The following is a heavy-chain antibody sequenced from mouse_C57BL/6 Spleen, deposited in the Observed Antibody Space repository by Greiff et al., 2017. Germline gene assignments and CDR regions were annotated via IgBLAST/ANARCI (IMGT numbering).Heavy chain of an antibody. J-gene: IGHJ2*01. CDR2: ISSGSSTI. V-gene: IGHV5-17*01. CDR1: GFTFSDYG. D-gene: IGHD2-2*01. CDR3: ASRSTMVTSYYFDY. Sequence: EVKLVESGGGLVKPVGSLKLSCAASGFTFSDYGMHWVRQAPEKGLEWVAYISSGSSTIYYADTVKGRFTISRDNAKNTLFLQMTSLRSEDTAMYYCASRSTMVTSYYFDYWGQGTTLTVSS.